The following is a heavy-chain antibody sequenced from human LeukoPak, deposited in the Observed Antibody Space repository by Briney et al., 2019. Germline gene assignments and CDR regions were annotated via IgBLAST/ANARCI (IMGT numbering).Heavy chain of an antibody. CDR2: IWYGGSNK. D-gene: IGHD3-10*01. V-gene: IGHV3-33*08. CDR1: GFTFSTYG. Sequence: PGRSLRLSCAASGFTFSTYGMHWVRQAPGKGLEWVAVIWYGGSNKYYADSVKGRFTISRDNSKNTLYLQMNSLRAEDTAVYYCARDGLLWFGELLSYYYGMDVWGQGTTVTVSS. J-gene: IGHJ6*02. CDR3: ARDGLLWFGELLSYYYGMDV.